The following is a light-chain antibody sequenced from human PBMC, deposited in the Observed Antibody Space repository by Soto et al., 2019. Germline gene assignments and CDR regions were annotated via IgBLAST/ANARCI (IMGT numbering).Light chain of an antibody. V-gene: IGKV3-20*01. J-gene: IGKJ5*01. Sequence: EIVLTQSPGTLSLSPGERASLSRRASQSISSNYLAWFKQKPGQAPRLLISTASSRATGIPDRFSGSGSGTDFTLTISRLEPEDFAVYYCHQYGNSPHTYGQGTRLETK. CDR3: HQYGNSPHT. CDR1: QSISSNY. CDR2: TAS.